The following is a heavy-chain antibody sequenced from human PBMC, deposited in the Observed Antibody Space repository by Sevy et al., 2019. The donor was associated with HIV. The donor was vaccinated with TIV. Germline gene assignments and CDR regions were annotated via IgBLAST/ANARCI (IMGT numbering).Heavy chain of an antibody. D-gene: IGHD1-7*01. J-gene: IGHJ6*02. CDR3: ARGDELNSYYYGVDV. CDR1: GDSVSSSSAA. V-gene: IGHV6-1*01. CDR2: TYYRSKWYS. Sequence: SQTLSLTCAISGDSVSSSSAAWNWFRQSPSRGLEWLGRTYYRSKWYSDYEVSVKGRVTINPDTSKNQFSLHLESVTPEDTAVYFCARGDELNSYYYGVDVWGQGTTVTVSS.